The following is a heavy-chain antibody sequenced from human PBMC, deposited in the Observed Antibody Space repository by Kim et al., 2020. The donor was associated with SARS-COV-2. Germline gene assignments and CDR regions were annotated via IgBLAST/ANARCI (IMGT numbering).Heavy chain of an antibody. D-gene: IGHD4-17*01. Sequence: GGSLRLSCAASGFIFSTYSLNWVRQAPGKGLEWVSSISISSSYIYYADSVKGRFTISRDNAKSSLYLQLSSLRAEDTAIYYCARGRTTVTTDYYYYYSPMDVWGQGTTVTVSS. CDR1: GFIFSTYS. CDR2: ISISSSYI. CDR3: ARGRTTVTTDYYYYYSPMDV. J-gene: IGHJ6*02. V-gene: IGHV3-21*01.